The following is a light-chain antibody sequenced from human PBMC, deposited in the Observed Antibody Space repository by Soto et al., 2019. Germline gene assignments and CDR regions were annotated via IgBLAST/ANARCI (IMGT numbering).Light chain of an antibody. CDR2: GAS. Sequence: IVGTQCRGTRSLSPGKRTTLSCWASQSVSTNYLAWYQQKPGQAPRLLIYGASTRATGIPDRFSGSGSVTDFTLTISRLEPEDFAVYYCQQYGSSPLTFGGGTMV. J-gene: IGKJ4*01. CDR3: QQYGSSPLT. V-gene: IGKV3-20*01. CDR1: QSVSTNY.